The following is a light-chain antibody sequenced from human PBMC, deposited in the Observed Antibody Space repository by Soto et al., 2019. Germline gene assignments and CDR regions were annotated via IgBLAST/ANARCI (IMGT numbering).Light chain of an antibody. J-gene: IGLJ1*01. CDR3: SSYAGSNNSV. CDR2: EVS. CDR1: SSDVGGYNY. Sequence: QSALTQPPSASGSPGQSVTISFTGTSSDVGGYNYVSWYQHHPGKAPKLMIYEVSKRPSGVPDRFSGSKSGNTASLTVSGLQAEDEADYYCSSYAGSNNSVFGTGTKVTVL. V-gene: IGLV2-8*01.